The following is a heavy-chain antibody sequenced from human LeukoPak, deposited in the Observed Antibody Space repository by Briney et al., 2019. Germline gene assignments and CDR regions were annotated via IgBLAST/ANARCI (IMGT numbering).Heavy chain of an antibody. Sequence: GASVKVCCKASGYTFTSYDINWVRQATGQGLEWMGWMNPNSGNTGYAQKFQGRVTMTRNTSISTAYMELSSLRSEDTAVYYRARKDYGDYDWFDPWGQGTLVTVSS. V-gene: IGHV1-8*01. CDR1: GYTFTSYD. D-gene: IGHD4-17*01. J-gene: IGHJ5*02. CDR3: ARKDYGDYDWFDP. CDR2: MNPNSGNT.